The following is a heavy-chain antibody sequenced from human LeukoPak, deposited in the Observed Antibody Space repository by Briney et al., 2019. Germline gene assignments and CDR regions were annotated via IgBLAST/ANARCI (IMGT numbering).Heavy chain of an antibody. D-gene: IGHD1-1*01. V-gene: IGHV3-30-3*01. J-gene: IGHJ4*02. CDR1: GFTFSSYV. CDR2: ISYDGSNK. CDR3: ARDPTTGPMGYFDY. Sequence: GGSLRLSCAASGFTFSSYVMHWVRQAPGKGLEWVAVISYDGSNKYYADSVKGRFTISRDNSKNTLYLQMNSLRAEDTAVYYCARDPTTGPMGYFDYWGQGTLVTVSS.